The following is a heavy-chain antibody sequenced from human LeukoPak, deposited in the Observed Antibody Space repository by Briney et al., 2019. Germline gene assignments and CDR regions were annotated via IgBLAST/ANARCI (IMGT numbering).Heavy chain of an antibody. V-gene: IGHV3-64*01. CDR3: AKDLDGDGIAAAPFDY. CDR1: GFTFSSYA. J-gene: IGHJ4*02. Sequence: PGGSLRLSCAASGFTFSSYAMHWVRQAPGKGLEYVSAISSNGGSTYYANSVKGRFTISRDNSKNTLYLQMNSLRAEDTAVYYCAKDLDGDGIAAAPFDYWGQGTLVTVSS. D-gene: IGHD6-13*01. CDR2: ISSNGGST.